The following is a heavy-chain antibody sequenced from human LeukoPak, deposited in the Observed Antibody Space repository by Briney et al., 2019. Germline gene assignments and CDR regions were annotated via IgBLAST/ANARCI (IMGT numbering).Heavy chain of an antibody. V-gene: IGHV3-64*01. CDR2: ISSNGCNT. CDR1: GFTFSSYD. CDR3: ARPQRGYYYYGMDV. D-gene: IGHD3-16*01. Sequence: GGSLTLSCAASGFTFSSYDMHWVRQAPGKGLEYVSAISSNGCNTYYANSVKGRFTISRDNSKNTLYLQIGSLRAEDMAVYYCARPQRGYYYYGMDVWGQATTVTVCS. J-gene: IGHJ6*02.